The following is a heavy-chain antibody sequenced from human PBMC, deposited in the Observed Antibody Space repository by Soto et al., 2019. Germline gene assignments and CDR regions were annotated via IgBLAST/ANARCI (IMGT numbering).Heavy chain of an antibody. J-gene: IGHJ6*02. V-gene: IGHV3-66*01. CDR1: GFTVSSNY. D-gene: IGHD2-15*01. CDR2: IYSGGST. Sequence: GGSLRLSCAASGFTVSSNYMSWVRQAPGKGLEWVSVIYSGGSTYYADSVKGRFTISRDNSKNTLYLQMNSLRAEDTAVYYCAARYCSGGSCSPFSMTYYYYGMDVWGQGTTVPVSS. CDR3: AARYCSGGSCSPFSMTYYYYGMDV.